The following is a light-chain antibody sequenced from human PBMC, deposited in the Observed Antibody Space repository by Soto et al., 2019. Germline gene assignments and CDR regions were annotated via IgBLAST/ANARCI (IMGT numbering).Light chain of an antibody. V-gene: IGKV3-15*01. Sequence: EIVMTQSPATLSVSPGERATLSCRASQSVSSNLAWYQQKPGQALRLLIYGASTRATGIPARFSGSGSGTEFTLTISSLQSEDFAVYYCQQYNNWPWGTFGQGTKVEIK. CDR2: GAS. CDR3: QQYNNWPWGT. J-gene: IGKJ1*01. CDR1: QSVSSN.